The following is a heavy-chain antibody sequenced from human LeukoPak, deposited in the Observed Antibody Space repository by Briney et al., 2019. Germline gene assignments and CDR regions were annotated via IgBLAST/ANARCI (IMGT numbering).Heavy chain of an antibody. Sequence: GGSLRLSCVASGFTLSSYMMSWVRQAPGKGLEWVSSISGSAGGTFYSDSVRGRFTISRDSPKNTLYLQMNSLRVEDTAVYYCTKDPLDYWGQGTLVTVSS. CDR3: TKDPLDY. CDR1: GFTLSSYM. J-gene: IGHJ4*02. V-gene: IGHV3-23*01. CDR2: ISGSAGGT.